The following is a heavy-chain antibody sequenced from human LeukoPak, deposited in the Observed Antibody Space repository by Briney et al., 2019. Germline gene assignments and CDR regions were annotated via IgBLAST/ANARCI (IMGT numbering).Heavy chain of an antibody. Sequence: SQTLSLTCTVSGGSISSGGYYWSWIRQPPGKGLEWIGYIYHSGSTYYNPSLKSRVTISVDRSKNQFSLKLSSVTAADTAVYYCARSTVVPAAPFDYWGQGTLVTVYS. D-gene: IGHD2-2*01. CDR1: GGSISSGGYY. V-gene: IGHV4-30-2*01. CDR2: IYHSGST. CDR3: ARSTVVPAAPFDY. J-gene: IGHJ4*02.